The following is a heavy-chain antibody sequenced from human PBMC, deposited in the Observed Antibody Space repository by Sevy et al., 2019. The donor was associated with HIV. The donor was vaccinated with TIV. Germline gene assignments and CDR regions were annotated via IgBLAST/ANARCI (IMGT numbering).Heavy chain of an antibody. V-gene: IGHV3-30-3*01. D-gene: IGHD1-26*01. CDR2: ISYDGSNK. CDR1: GITFSSHA. J-gene: IGHJ4*01. Sequence: GGSLRLSCAASGITFSSHAMHWVRQAPGKGLEWVTIISYDGSNKYYADSVKGRFTMSRDNSKNILSLQINSLRPEDTAVHYCARDGGYSIKWYPLYWGHGTLVTVSS. CDR3: ARDGGYSIKWYPLY.